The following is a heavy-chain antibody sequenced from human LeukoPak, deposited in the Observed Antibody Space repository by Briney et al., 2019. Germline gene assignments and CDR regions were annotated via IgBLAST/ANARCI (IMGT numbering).Heavy chain of an antibody. CDR2: INQDGSEK. Sequence: GGSLRLSCAASGFTFSSNWMSWVRQAPGKGLEWVANINQDGSEKYYLDSVKGRFTISRDNAKNSLYLQMDSLRADDTAVYYCVRDRVPKTTDFDYWGQGTLVTVSS. V-gene: IGHV3-7*05. CDR1: GFTFSSNW. D-gene: IGHD4-17*01. J-gene: IGHJ4*02. CDR3: VRDRVPKTTDFDY.